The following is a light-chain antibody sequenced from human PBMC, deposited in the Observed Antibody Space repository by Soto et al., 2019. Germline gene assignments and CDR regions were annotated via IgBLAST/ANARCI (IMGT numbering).Light chain of an antibody. Sequence: DIQMTQSPSSLSASVGDRVTVTCQASQDIRKYLSWYQQKPGKVPKLLIYDASNLETGVPARFSGSGSGTDFTLTISSLQPEDVATYYCQKYNSALWTFGQGTKVDIK. CDR2: DAS. CDR1: QDIRKY. J-gene: IGKJ1*01. V-gene: IGKV1-33*01. CDR3: QKYNSALWT.